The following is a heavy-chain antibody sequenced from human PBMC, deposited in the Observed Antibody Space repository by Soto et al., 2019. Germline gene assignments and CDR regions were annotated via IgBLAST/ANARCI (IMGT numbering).Heavy chain of an antibody. J-gene: IGHJ4*02. V-gene: IGHV4-39*01. CDR1: GESISSSSDY. Sequence: SDTLSLTCIVSGESISSSSDYGGWIRQPPGKGLEWIGSIYYSGRTYYNPSFKSRVTISIDTSKNQFSLKLSSVTATDTAVYYCARQRTTVVTQAYFDHWGQGALVTVSS. CDR2: IYYSGRT. CDR3: ARQRTTVVTQAYFDH. D-gene: IGHD2-21*02.